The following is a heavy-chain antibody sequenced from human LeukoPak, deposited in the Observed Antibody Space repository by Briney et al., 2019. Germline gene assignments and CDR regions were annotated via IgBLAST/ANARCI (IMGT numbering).Heavy chain of an antibody. CDR1: GFTVSSNY. D-gene: IGHD3-22*01. Sequence: GGSLRLSRAASGFTVSSNYMSWVRQAPGKGLEWVSVIYSGGSTYYADSVKGRFTISRDNSKNTLYLQMNSLRAEDTAVYYCARDQNYYDSSGYRDYWGQGTLVTVSS. V-gene: IGHV3-66*02. CDR2: IYSGGST. CDR3: ARDQNYYDSSGYRDY. J-gene: IGHJ4*02.